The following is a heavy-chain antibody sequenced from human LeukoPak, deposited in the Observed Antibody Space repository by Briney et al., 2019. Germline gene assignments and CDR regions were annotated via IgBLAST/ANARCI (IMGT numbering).Heavy chain of an antibody. CDR1: GGSISSYY. CDR2: IYTSGST. CDR3: ARDRDRYGSGSYWFDP. V-gene: IGHV4-4*07. Sequence: SETLSLTCTVSGGSISSYYWSWIRQPARKGLEWIGRIYTSGSTNYNPSLKSRVTMSVDTSKNQFSLKLSSVTAADTAVYYCARDRDRYGSGSYWFDPWGQGTLVTVSS. D-gene: IGHD3-10*01. J-gene: IGHJ5*02.